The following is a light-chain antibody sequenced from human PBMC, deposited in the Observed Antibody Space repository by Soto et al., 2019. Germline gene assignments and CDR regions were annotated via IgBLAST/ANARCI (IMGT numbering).Light chain of an antibody. CDR3: QQYGSSPSVT. V-gene: IGKV3-20*01. J-gene: IGKJ3*01. CDR1: QSVSSSY. CDR2: GAS. Sequence: EMGLTQSPGTLSLSPGERATLSCGASQSVSSSYLAWYQQKPGQAPRLLIYGASSRATGIPDRFSGSGSGTDFTLTISRLESEDFAVYYCQQYGSSPSVTFGPGTKVDIK.